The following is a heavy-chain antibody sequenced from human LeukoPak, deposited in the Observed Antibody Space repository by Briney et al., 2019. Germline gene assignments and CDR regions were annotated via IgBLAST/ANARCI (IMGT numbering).Heavy chain of an antibody. V-gene: IGHV1-46*01. Sequence: GASVKVSCKASGYTFTSYSIHWVRQAPGQGLEWMGIINPSGDSTSYAQKFQGRVTMTRDTSTSTVYMELSSLRSEDTAVYYCARTLSGSGSSHWGQGTLVTVSS. CDR2: INPSGDST. CDR3: ARTLSGSGSSH. CDR1: GYTFTSYS. J-gene: IGHJ4*02. D-gene: IGHD3-10*01.